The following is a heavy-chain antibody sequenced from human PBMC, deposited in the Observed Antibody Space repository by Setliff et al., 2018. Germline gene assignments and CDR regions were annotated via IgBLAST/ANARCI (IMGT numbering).Heavy chain of an antibody. CDR3: ARSLAGATYSVYFDY. V-gene: IGHV5-51*01. D-gene: IGHD1-26*01. CDR1: GYSFSNFW. Sequence: ESLKISCKGSGYSFSNFWIGWVRQMPGKGLEWMGIIYPGDSHTRYSPSFQGQVTMSADKSINTAYLQWSNLKASDTAIYYCARSLAGATYSVYFDYWGQGALVTVSS. J-gene: IGHJ4*02. CDR2: IYPGDSHT.